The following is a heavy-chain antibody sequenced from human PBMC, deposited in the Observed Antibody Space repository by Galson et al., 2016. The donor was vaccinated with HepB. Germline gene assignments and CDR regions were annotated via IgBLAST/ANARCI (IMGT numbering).Heavy chain of an antibody. CDR3: ARLSTYYDFWSGNYGGWFDP. D-gene: IGHD3-3*01. J-gene: IGHJ5*02. Sequence: SLRLSCAASGFTFSGYWMSWVRRAPGKGLEWVANIKQDGGEKYCVDSVKGRFTISRDNTKNSLHLQMSSLRAEDTALYYCARLSTYYDFWSGNYGGWFDPWGRGTLVTVSS. CDR1: GFTFSGYW. CDR2: IKQDGGEK. V-gene: IGHV3-7*01.